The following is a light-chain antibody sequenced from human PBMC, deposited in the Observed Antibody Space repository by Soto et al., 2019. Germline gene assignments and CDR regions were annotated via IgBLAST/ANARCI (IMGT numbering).Light chain of an antibody. CDR1: QSASSSY. CDR3: QQYGTSFWT. V-gene: IGKV3-20*01. CDR2: GAS. J-gene: IGKJ1*01. Sequence: EIVLTQSPGTLSLSPGERATLSCRTSQSASSSYLAWYQQKPGQAPGLLIYGASTRATGIPDRFSGSGSGTEFTLTISRLEPEDFAVYYCQQYGTSFWTFGQGTKVDIK.